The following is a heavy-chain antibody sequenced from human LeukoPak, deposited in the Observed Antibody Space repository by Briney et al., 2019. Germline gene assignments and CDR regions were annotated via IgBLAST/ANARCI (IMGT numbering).Heavy chain of an antibody. J-gene: IGHJ4*02. CDR3: AKEPHYYDSSGYY. D-gene: IGHD3-22*01. CDR2: IGGDGGTT. V-gene: IGHV3-43*02. Sequence: GGSLRLSCAASGFTFDDYAMHWVRQAPGKGLEWVSLIGGDGGTTYYADSVKGRFTISRDNSKNSLYLQMNSLRTEGTALYYCAKEPHYYDSSGYYWGQGTLVTVSS. CDR1: GFTFDDYA.